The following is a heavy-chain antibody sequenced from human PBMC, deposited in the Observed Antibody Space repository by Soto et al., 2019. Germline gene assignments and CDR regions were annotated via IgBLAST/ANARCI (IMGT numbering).Heavy chain of an antibody. Sequence: GGSLRLSCAASGFTFSSYWMSWVRQAPGKGLEWVANIKQDGSEKYYVDSVKGRFTISRDNAKNSLYLQMNSLRAEDTAVYYCAREIPAAIQAQVVSYDAFDIWGQGTMVTVSS. CDR1: GFTFSSYW. J-gene: IGHJ3*02. D-gene: IGHD2-2*01. CDR2: IKQDGSEK. V-gene: IGHV3-7*01. CDR3: AREIPAAIQAQVVSYDAFDI.